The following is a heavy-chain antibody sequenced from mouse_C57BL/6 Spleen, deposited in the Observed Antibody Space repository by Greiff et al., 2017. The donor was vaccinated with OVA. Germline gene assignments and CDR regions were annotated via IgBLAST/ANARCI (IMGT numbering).Heavy chain of an antibody. CDR3: TRRGYYGSSYPYYAMDY. D-gene: IGHD1-1*01. CDR1: GFTFSDAW. J-gene: IGHJ4*01. V-gene: IGHV6-6*01. CDR2: IRNKANNPAT. Sequence: EVQLVESGGGLVQPGGSMKLSCAASGFTFSDAWMDWVRQSPEKGLEWVAEIRNKANNPATYDAESVKGRFTISRDDCKSSVYLQMNSLRAEDTGIYYCTRRGYYGSSYPYYAMDYWGQGTSVTVSS.